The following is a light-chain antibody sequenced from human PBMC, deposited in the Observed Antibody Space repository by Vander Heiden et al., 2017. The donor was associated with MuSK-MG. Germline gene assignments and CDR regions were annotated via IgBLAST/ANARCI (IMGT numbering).Light chain of an antibody. J-gene: IGLJ3*02. CDR3: QTWATGIRV. CDR2: LNSDGSH. V-gene: IGLV4-69*02. Sequence: QLVLTQSPSASASLGASVKLTCTLSSGHSAYSIAWHQQQPEKGPRYLMKLNSDGSHTKGDGVPDRFSGSSSGAERYLTISSLQSDDEAYYYCQTWATGIRVFGGGTKLTVL. CDR1: SGHSAYS.